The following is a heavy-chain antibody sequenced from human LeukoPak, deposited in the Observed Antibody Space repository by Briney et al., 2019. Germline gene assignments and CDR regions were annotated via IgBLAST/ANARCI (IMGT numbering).Heavy chain of an antibody. Sequence: ASVRISCKTSGFIFRDYFIHWVRQAPGQVLEWMGWINPKTGGTHYAQRFQGRVTMTRDTSIRTAYMELRSLTSDDAAVYYCARAPHREYYDSSGYFDHWGQGTLVSVST. J-gene: IGHJ4*02. V-gene: IGHV1-2*02. CDR1: GFIFRDYF. D-gene: IGHD3-22*01. CDR3: ARAPHREYYDSSGYFDH. CDR2: INPKTGGT.